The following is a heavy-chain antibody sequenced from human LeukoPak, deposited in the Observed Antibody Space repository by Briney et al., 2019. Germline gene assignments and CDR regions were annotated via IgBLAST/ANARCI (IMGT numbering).Heavy chain of an antibody. CDR2: IYSGGST. Sequence: EGSLRLACAASGFTVSSNYMSWVRQAPGKGLEWVSVIYSGGSTYYADSVKGRFTISRDNSKNTLYLQMNSLRAEDTAVYYCARSDCGGDCYSGDWFDPWGQGTLVTVSS. CDR3: ARSDCGGDCYSGDWFDP. CDR1: GFTVSSNY. V-gene: IGHV3-66*01. J-gene: IGHJ5*02. D-gene: IGHD2-21*02.